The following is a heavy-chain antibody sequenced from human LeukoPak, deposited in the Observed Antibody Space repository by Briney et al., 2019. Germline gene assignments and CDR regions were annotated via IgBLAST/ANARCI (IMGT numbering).Heavy chain of an antibody. Sequence: GGSLRLSCVGSGFTFSRYGMHWVRQAPGRGLQWVAVVWNDGSNKYYADSVKGRFTISRDNSKGTLYLEMNSLRAEDTAIYCCAKDADFARIYYYFDSWGQGTLVTVSS. CDR1: GFTFSRYG. V-gene: IGHV3-33*06. D-gene: IGHD3-10*01. CDR3: AKDADFARIYYYFDS. J-gene: IGHJ4*02. CDR2: VWNDGSNK.